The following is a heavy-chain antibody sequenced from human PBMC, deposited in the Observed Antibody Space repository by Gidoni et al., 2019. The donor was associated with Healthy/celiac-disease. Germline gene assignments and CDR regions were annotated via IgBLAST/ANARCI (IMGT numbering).Heavy chain of an antibody. CDR3: ARDHRPSSEQWPYSPYFDY. J-gene: IGHJ4*02. V-gene: IGHV3-11*01. Sequence: QVQLVESGGGLVKPGWSLRLSCAASGFTFSDYYMSWIRQAPGKGLEWVSYISSSGSTRYYADSVKGRFTISRDNAKNSLYLQMNSLRAEDTAVYYCARDHRPSSEQWPYSPYFDYWGQGTLVTVSS. CDR1: GFTFSDYY. D-gene: IGHD6-19*01. CDR2: ISSSGSTR.